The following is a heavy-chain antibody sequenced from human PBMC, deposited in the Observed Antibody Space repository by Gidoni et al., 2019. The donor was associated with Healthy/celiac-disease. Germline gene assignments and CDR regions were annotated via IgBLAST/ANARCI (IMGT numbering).Heavy chain of an antibody. V-gene: IGHV5-51*01. CDR2: IYPGDSDT. Sequence: VHLAQSGAVLQHPCESLKLSCNGSVYIFTSYWIGWVRQMPGKGLEWMGIIYPGDSDTRYSPSFQGQVTISADKSISTAYLQWSSLKASDTAMYYCARHVLKGDLPWFDPWGQGTLVTVSS. J-gene: IGHJ5*02. D-gene: IGHD3-16*01. CDR3: ARHVLKGDLPWFDP. CDR1: VYIFTSYW.